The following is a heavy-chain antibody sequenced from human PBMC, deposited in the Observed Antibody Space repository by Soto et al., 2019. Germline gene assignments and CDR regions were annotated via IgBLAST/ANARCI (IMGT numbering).Heavy chain of an antibody. CDR1: GSSISSYY. D-gene: IGHD3-22*01. J-gene: IGHJ4*02. CDR3: ARGATYYYDSSAPTFDY. CDR2: IYYSGST. V-gene: IGHV4-59*01. Sequence: SETLSLTCTVSGSSISSYYWSWIRQPPGKGLEWIGYIYYSGSTNYNPSLKSRVTISVDTSKNQFSLKLSSVTAADTAVYYCARGATYYYDSSAPTFDYWGQGTLV.